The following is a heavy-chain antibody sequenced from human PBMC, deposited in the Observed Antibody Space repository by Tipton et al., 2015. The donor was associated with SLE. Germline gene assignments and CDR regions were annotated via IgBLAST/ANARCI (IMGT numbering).Heavy chain of an antibody. CDR1: GGSLSSSSYY. D-gene: IGHD1-26*01. CDR2: IYYSGST. Sequence: TLSLTCTVSGGSLSSSSYYWGWFRQRPGKGLEWIGRIYYSGSTYYNPSLKSRVTISVDTSKNQFSLKLSSVTAADTAVYYCARHDGIVVGAPFDYWGQGTLVTVSS. V-gene: IGHV4-39*07. J-gene: IGHJ4*02. CDR3: ARHDGIVVGAPFDY.